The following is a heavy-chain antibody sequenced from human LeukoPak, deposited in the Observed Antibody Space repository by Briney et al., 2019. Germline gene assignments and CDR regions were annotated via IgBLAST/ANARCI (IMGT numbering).Heavy chain of an antibody. CDR2: ISYDGNNK. CDR1: GFSFGDYA. V-gene: IGHV3-30-3*01. Sequence: GGSLRLSCAASGFSFGDYAMHWVRQAPGKGLEWVAVISYDGNNKYYADSVKGRFTISRDNSKNTLYLQMNSLRPEDTAVYHCARDGDQKFWSGYSYHYYHGMDVWGQGTTVTVSS. J-gene: IGHJ6*02. CDR3: ARDGDQKFWSGYSYHYYHGMDV. D-gene: IGHD3-3*01.